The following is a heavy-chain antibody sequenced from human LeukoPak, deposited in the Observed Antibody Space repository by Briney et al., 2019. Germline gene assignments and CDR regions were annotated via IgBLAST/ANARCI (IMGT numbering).Heavy chain of an antibody. J-gene: IGHJ4*02. Sequence: SGPTLVNPTQTLTLTCTFSWSSLSTSGVGVGWIRRPPGKALEWLALIYWNDDKRYSPSLKSRLTITNDTSKNQVVLTMTNMDPVDTATYYCAHTHIAARSSDYWGQGTLVTVSS. CDR1: WSSLSTSGVG. D-gene: IGHD6-6*01. V-gene: IGHV2-5*01. CDR3: AHTHIAARSSDY. CDR2: IYWNDDK.